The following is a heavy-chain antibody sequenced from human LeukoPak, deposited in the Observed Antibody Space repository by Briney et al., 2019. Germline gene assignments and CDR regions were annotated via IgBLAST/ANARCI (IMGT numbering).Heavy chain of an antibody. CDR2: IYSDNT. V-gene: IGHV3-53*01. Sequence: GGSLRLSCAASGFTFSDYTMNWVGQAPGKGLEWVSFIYSDNTHYSDSVKGRFTISRDNSKNTLYLQMNSLRAEDTAVYYCARRAGAYSHPYDYWGQGTLVTVSS. CDR1: GFTFSDYT. D-gene: IGHD4/OR15-4a*01. J-gene: IGHJ4*02. CDR3: ARRAGAYSHPYDY.